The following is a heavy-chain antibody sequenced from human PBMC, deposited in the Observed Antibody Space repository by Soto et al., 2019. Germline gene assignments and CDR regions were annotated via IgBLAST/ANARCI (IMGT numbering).Heavy chain of an antibody. V-gene: IGHV4-59*01. CDR1: GGSISSYY. CDR3: ARGSLTIFGVVSRRYNWFDP. Sequence: SETLSLTCTVSGGSISSYYWSWIRQPPGKGLEWIGYIYYSGSTNYNPSLKSRVTISVDTSKNQFSLKLSSVTAADTAVYYCARGSLTIFGVVSRRYNWFDPWCPGTLVTVSS. D-gene: IGHD3-3*01. CDR2: IYYSGST. J-gene: IGHJ5*02.